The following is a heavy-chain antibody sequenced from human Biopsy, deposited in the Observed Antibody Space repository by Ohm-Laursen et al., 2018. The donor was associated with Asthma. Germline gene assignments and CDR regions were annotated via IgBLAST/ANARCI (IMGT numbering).Heavy chain of an antibody. J-gene: IGHJ4*02. CDR1: GFAVSRDH. D-gene: IGHD3-22*01. Sequence: SLRLSCAASGFAVSRDHMFWVRQAPGKGLEWVSVIYSGGTSHTADSVRGRFTISRDYSKNTLYLEMHSLRAEDTAVYYCARGDSSNWSHYYFDYWGQGTLVTVSS. CDR3: ARGDSSNWSHYYFDY. V-gene: IGHV3-53*01. CDR2: IYSGGTS.